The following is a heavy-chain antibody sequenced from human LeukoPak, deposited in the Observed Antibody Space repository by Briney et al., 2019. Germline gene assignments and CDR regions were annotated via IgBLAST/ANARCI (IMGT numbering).Heavy chain of an antibody. CDR3: ASWYRNKEYFQH. Sequence: PSETLSLTCTVSGGSISTYYWSWIRQPPGKGLEWIGYIYYSGSTNYNPSLKRRLTISVDTSKNQFSLKLNSVTAADTAVYYCASWYRNKEYFQHWGQGTLVTVSS. CDR1: GGSISTYY. V-gene: IGHV4-59*08. CDR2: IYYSGST. J-gene: IGHJ1*01. D-gene: IGHD6-13*01.